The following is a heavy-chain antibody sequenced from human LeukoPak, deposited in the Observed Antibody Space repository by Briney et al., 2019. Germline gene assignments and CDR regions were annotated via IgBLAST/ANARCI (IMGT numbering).Heavy chain of an antibody. D-gene: IGHD3-10*01. V-gene: IGHV1-69*04. J-gene: IGHJ3*02. Sequence: SVKVSCKASGGTFSSYAISWVRQAPGQGLEWMGRIIPILGIANYAQKFQGRVTITADKSTSTAYMELSSLRSEDTAVYYCARKGNGGSGVINDAFDIWGQGTMVTASS. CDR3: ARKGNGGSGVINDAFDI. CDR2: IIPILGIA. CDR1: GGTFSSYA.